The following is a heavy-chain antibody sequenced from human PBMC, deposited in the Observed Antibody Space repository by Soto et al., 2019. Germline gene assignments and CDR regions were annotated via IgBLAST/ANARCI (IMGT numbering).Heavy chain of an antibody. Sequence: GSQRLSCAPSGLSFISYPICWVRQAPGKGLEWVSAISGSGGSTYYADSVKGRFTISRDNSKNTLYLQMNSLRAEDTAVYYCAKGEGSGWPYGMDVWGQGT. V-gene: IGHV3-23*01. D-gene: IGHD6-19*01. CDR2: ISGSGGST. J-gene: IGHJ6*02. CDR1: GLSFISYP. CDR3: AKGEGSGWPYGMDV.